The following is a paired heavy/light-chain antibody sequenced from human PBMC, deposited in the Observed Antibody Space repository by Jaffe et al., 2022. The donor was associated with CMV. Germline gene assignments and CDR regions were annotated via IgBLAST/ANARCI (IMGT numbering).Light chain of an antibody. CDR1: NLESRS. CDR2: YDS. V-gene: IGLV3-21*04. J-gene: IGLJ3*02. Sequence: SYVLTQPPSVSEAPGKTASITCGGDNLESRSVHWYQQKPGQAPVLVMFYDSDRPSGIPARFSGSKSGNTATLTITTVEAGDEADYYCQVWDSGTDHWVFGGGTKLTVL. CDR3: QVWDSGTDHWV.
Heavy chain of an antibody. CDR2: ITGNGRTT. CDR1: GFTFSSHF. J-gene: IGHJ4*02. CDR3: ARGFTSSSIIDF. Sequence: QVQLVESGGGLVKPGGSLRLSCAASGFTFSSHFMSWVRQAPGKGLEWVGYITGNGRTTYYADSVKGRFTISRDNAKNSLFLEVDSLRDEDTAIYYCARGFTSSSIIDFWGQGTLVSVSS. D-gene: IGHD6-6*01. V-gene: IGHV3-11*01.